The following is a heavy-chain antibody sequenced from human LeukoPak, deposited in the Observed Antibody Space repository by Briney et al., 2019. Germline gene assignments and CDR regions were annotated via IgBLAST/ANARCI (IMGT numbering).Heavy chain of an antibody. CDR2: VFYSGST. CDR3: ASGGLVSRYLDH. CDR1: GSSISSSTW. Sequence: SETLSLTCAVSGSSISSSTWWTWVRQAPGKGLEWIGEVFYSGSTNYNPSLKSRLTMSVDESKHEFSLKLASVTAADTAIYYCASGGLVSRYLDHWGQGTLVTVS. D-gene: IGHD5/OR15-5a*01. J-gene: IGHJ4*02. V-gene: IGHV4-4*02.